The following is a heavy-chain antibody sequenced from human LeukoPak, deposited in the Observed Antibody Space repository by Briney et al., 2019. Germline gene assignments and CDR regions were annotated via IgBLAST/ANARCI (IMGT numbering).Heavy chain of an antibody. CDR1: GFTFSYYA. Sequence: PGGSLRLSCAASGFTFSYYAMHWVRQAPGKGLEWVALIWSDGTNEFYLDSVRGRFTISRDNSKNTVYLQMNSLRAEDTAVYYCARGRTTGDNYFDYWGQGTLVSVSS. J-gene: IGHJ4*02. CDR2: IWSDGTNE. CDR3: ARGRTTGDNYFDY. D-gene: IGHD4-17*01. V-gene: IGHV3-33*08.